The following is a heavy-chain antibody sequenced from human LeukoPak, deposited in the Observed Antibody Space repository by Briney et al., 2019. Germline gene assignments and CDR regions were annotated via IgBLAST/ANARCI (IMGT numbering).Heavy chain of an antibody. J-gene: IGHJ5*02. CDR3: ERDDYSNSRTFDP. D-gene: IGHD4-11*01. V-gene: IGHV4-39*07. CDR1: GGSISSVSYY. Sequence: SETLSLTCTVSGGSISSVSYYWGWIRQPPGKGLEWIGSIYYRGSTYYNPSLKSRVTLSVDTSKNQFSLKLSSVTAADTAVYYCERDDYSNSRTFDPWGQGTLVTVSS. CDR2: IYYRGST.